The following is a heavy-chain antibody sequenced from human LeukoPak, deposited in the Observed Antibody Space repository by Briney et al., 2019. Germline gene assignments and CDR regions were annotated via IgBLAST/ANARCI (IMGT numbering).Heavy chain of an antibody. V-gene: IGHV3-23*01. CDR3: AKSAYDSSTYYPFDY. CDR1: GFTFSSYG. D-gene: IGHD3-22*01. J-gene: IGHJ4*02. CDR2: ISPTGGSK. Sequence: PGGSLRLSCSATGFTFSSYGLSWVRQAPGKGREWVLTISPTGGSKYYAGSVKGRFTISRDNFKDTVFLQMNSLRAEDTAVYYCAKSAYDSSTYYPFDYWGLGTLVTVSS.